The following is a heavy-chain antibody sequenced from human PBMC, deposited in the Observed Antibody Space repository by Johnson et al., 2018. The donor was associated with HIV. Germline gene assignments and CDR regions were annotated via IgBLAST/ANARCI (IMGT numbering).Heavy chain of an antibody. J-gene: IGHJ3*02. V-gene: IGHV3-66*01. Sequence: VQLVESGGCVVQPGRSLRLSCAASGFTVSSNYMSWVRQAPGKGLEWVSVIYSGGSTYYADSVKGRFTISRDNSKNTLYLQMDSLRAEDTAVYYCAKEGITMEVDMWGQGTTVTVSS. CDR2: IYSGGST. D-gene: IGHD3-10*01. CDR3: AKEGITMEVDM. CDR1: GFTVSSNY.